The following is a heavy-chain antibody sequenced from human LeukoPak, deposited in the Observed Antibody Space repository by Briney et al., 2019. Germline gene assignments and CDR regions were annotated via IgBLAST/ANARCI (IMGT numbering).Heavy chain of an antibody. D-gene: IGHD3-10*01. CDR2: MSYSGST. Sequence: SETLSLTCTVSGASISNQYWTWIRQPPGKGLEWMGFMSYSGSTSYNPSLNSRGTISIDTSKNQFSLKLTPVASADTAVYYCARERVEGNGAGSYYHYGMDVWGQGTTVTASS. V-gene: IGHV4-59*11. J-gene: IGHJ6*02. CDR1: GASISNQY. CDR3: ARERVEGNGAGSYYHYGMDV.